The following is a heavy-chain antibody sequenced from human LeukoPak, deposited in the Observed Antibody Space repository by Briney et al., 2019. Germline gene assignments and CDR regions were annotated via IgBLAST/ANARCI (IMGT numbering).Heavy chain of an antibody. V-gene: IGHV4-39*01. CDR1: GGSISSSSYY. CDR2: IYYSGST. CDR3: ARRSGYDDPPFDY. D-gene: IGHD5-12*01. Sequence: SVTLSLTSTVSGGSISSSSYYWGWIRQPPGKGLEWIGSIYYSGSTYYNPSLKSRVTISVDTSKNQFSLKLSSVTAADTAVYYCARRSGYDDPPFDYWGQGTLVTVSS. J-gene: IGHJ4*02.